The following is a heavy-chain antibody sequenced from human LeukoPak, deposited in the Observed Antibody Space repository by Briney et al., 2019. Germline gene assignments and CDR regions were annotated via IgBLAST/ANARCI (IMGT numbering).Heavy chain of an antibody. V-gene: IGHV1-2*02. Sequence: ASVKVSCKASGYTFTGYYMHWVRQAPGQGLEWMGWINPNSGGTNYAQKFQGRVTMARDTSISTAYMELSRLRSDDTAVYYCASVIVGATLYYYGMDVWGQGTTVTASS. D-gene: IGHD1-26*01. CDR1: GYTFTGYY. CDR2: INPNSGGT. CDR3: ASVIVGATLYYYGMDV. J-gene: IGHJ6*02.